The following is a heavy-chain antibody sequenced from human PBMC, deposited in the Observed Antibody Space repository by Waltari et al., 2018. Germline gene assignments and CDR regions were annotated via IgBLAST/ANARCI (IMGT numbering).Heavy chain of an antibody. CDR1: GYTFTDYY. Sequence: EVQLVQSGAEVKTPGATVKISCKASGYTFTDYYMHWVQQAPGKGLEWMGRVDPEDGETIYAEKFQGRVTITADTSTDTAYMELSSLRSEDTAVYYCARTRGSSWYYFDYWGQGTLVTVSS. CDR2: VDPEDGET. CDR3: ARTRGSSWYYFDY. J-gene: IGHJ4*02. V-gene: IGHV1-69-2*01. D-gene: IGHD6-13*01.